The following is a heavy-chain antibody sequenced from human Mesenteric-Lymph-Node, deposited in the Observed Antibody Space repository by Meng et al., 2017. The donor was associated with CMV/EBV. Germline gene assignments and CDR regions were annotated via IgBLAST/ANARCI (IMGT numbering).Heavy chain of an antibody. CDR3: ARDQYYDFWSGDMGGMDV. J-gene: IGHJ6*02. D-gene: IGHD3-3*01. CDR2: IYYSGST. V-gene: IGHV4-39*07. CDR1: GGSISSSSYY. Sequence: SETLSLTCTVSGGSISSSSYYWGWIRQPPGKGLEWIGSIYYSGSTYYNPSLKSRVTISVDTPKNQFSLKLSSVTAADTAVYYCARDQYYDFWSGDMGGMDVWGQGTTVTVSS.